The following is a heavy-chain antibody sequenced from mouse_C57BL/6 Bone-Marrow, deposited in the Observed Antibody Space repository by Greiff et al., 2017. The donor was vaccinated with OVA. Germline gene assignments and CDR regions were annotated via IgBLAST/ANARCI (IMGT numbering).Heavy chain of an antibody. CDR3: ASYYYGSSYGDYAMDY. CDR2: IYPRSGNT. CDR1: GYTFTSYG. Sequence: VNVVESGAELARPGASVKLSCKASGYTFTSYGISWVKQRTGQGLEWIGEIYPRSGNTYYNEKFKGKATLTADKSSSTAYMELRSLTSEDSAVYFCASYYYGSSYGDYAMDYWGQGTSVTVSS. V-gene: IGHV1-81*01. D-gene: IGHD1-1*01. J-gene: IGHJ4*01.